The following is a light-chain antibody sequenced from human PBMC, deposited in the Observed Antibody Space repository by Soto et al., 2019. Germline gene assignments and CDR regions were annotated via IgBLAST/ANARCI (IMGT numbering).Light chain of an antibody. CDR2: DDR. CDR3: AAWDDSLSSVV. Sequence: SSVLTQPPSVSVAPGQTARITCGGHNIGGQSVHWYQQKPGQAPVLVVYDDRDRPSGIPERFSGSKSGTSGSLAISGLRPDDEGDYYCAAWDDSLSSVVFGGGTKLTVL. J-gene: IGLJ2*01. V-gene: IGLV3-21*02. CDR1: NIGGQS.